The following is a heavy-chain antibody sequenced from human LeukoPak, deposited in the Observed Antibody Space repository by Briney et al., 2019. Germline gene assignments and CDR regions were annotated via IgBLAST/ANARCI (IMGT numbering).Heavy chain of an antibody. V-gene: IGHV4-59*08. Sequence: PSETLSLTCTVSGASISCYYWSWLRQPQGKGLEWIGHSYNSGSSRYNPSLKSRVAITVDTSNNQYSLNLKSATVADAAVYYWASHTAGHGSGYWGHGILVTVSS. CDR2: SYNSGSS. CDR1: GASISCYY. D-gene: IGHD5-24*01. CDR3: ASHTAGHGSGY. J-gene: IGHJ4*01.